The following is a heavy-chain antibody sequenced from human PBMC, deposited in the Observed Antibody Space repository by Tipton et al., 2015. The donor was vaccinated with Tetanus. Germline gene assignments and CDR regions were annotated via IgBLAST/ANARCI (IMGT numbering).Heavy chain of an antibody. CDR3: AKDPASRGWFDP. CDR2: ISVRGSHT. CDR1: GFTFSNYA. J-gene: IGHJ5*02. V-gene: IGHV3-23*01. Sequence: SLRLSCAASGFTFSNYAMAWVRQAPGKGLEWVSGISVRGSHTYYADPVKGRFSISRDNSKNTVYLQMNSLGDEGTAVYYCAKDPASRGWFDPWGQGTLVSVSS.